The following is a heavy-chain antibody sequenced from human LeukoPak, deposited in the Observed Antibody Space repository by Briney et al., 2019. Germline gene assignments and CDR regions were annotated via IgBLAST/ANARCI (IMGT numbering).Heavy chain of an antibody. Sequence: SQTLSLTCTVSGGSISSGSYYWSWIRQPAGKGLGWIGRIYTSGSTNYNPSLKSRVTISVDTSKNQFSLELSSVTAADTAVYYCAREPDSSGWGFDYWGQGTLVTVSS. CDR3: AREPDSSGWGFDY. J-gene: IGHJ4*02. CDR2: IYTSGST. D-gene: IGHD6-19*01. CDR1: GGSISSGSYY. V-gene: IGHV4-61*02.